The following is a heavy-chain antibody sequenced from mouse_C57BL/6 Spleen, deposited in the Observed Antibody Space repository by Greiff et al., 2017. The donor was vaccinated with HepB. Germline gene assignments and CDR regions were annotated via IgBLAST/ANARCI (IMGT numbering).Heavy chain of an antibody. Sequence: VQLQQSGPELVKPGASVKISCKASGYAFSSSWMNWVKQRPGKGLEWIGRIYPGDGDTNYNGKFKGKATLTADKSSSPAYMQLSSLTSEDSAVYFCAREEVYYYGSSSWFAYWGQGTLVTVSA. J-gene: IGHJ3*01. CDR3: AREEVYYYGSSSWFAY. CDR2: IYPGDGDT. D-gene: IGHD1-1*01. CDR1: GYAFSSSW. V-gene: IGHV1-82*01.